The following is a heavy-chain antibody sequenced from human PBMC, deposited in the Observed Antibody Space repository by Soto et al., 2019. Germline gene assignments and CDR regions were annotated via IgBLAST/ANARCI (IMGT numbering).Heavy chain of an antibody. CDR2: IYYSGST. J-gene: IGHJ6*02. CDR1: GGSISSGGYY. Sequence: QVQLQESGPGLVKPSQTLSLTCTVSGGSISSGGYYWSWIRQHPGKGLEWIGYIYYSGSTYYNPSLKRRVTIAVDTSKNQFSLKLSSVTAADTAVYYCARDGDCSSTSCYIPLYGMDVWGQGTTVTVSS. V-gene: IGHV4-31*03. D-gene: IGHD2-2*02. CDR3: ARDGDCSSTSCYIPLYGMDV.